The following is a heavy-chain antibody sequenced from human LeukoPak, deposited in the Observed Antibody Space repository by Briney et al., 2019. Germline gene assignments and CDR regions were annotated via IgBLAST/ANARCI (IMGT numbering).Heavy chain of an antibody. D-gene: IGHD3-16*01. CDR2: ITSNDNT. CDR3: ATDYN. J-gene: IGHJ4*02. Sequence: GGSLRLSCAASGFTFSTYAVNWVRQAPGKGLEWVSTITSNDNTYHADSVRGRFTISRDNSKNTLYLQMSSLRAEDTAVYYCATDYNWGQGTLVTVSS. V-gene: IGHV3-23*01. CDR1: GFTFSTYA.